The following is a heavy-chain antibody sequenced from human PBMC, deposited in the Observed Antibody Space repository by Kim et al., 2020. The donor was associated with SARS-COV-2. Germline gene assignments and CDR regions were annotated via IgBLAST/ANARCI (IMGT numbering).Heavy chain of an antibody. CDR1: GGSISSGSYY. J-gene: IGHJ4*02. D-gene: IGHD5-18*01. CDR3: ARDSGYSYGYEFFDY. V-gene: IGHV4-61*02. CDR2: IYTSGST. Sequence: SETLSLTCTVSGGSISSGSYYWSWIRQPAGKGLEWIGRIYTSGSTNYNPSLKSRVTISVDTSKNQFSLKLSSVTAADTAVYYCARDSGYSYGYEFFDYWGQGTLVTVSS.